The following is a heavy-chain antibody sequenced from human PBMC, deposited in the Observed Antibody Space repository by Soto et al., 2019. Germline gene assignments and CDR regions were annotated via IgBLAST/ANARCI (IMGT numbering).Heavy chain of an antibody. CDR2: IWYDGSNK. J-gene: IGHJ4*02. Sequence: PGGSLRLSCAASGFTFSSYAMSWVRQAPGKGLEWVAVIWYDGSNKYYADSVKGRFTISRDNSKNTLYLQMNSLRAEDTAVYYCARDSRIAARPGGFDYWGQGTLVTVPQ. CDR3: ARDSRIAARPGGFDY. CDR1: GFTFSSYA. V-gene: IGHV3-33*08. D-gene: IGHD6-6*01.